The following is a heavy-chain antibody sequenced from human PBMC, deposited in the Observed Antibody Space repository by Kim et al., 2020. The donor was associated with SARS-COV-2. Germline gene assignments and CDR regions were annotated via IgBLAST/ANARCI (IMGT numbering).Heavy chain of an antibody. Sequence: SETLSITCTVSGGFISSYYWSWIRQPPGKGLEWIGYIYYSGSTNYNPSLKSRVTISVDTSKNQFSLKLSSVTAADTAVYYCARDGDYYDSSGKFDPWGQGTLVTVSS. D-gene: IGHD3-22*01. CDR3: ARDGDYYDSSGKFDP. CDR2: IYYSGST. J-gene: IGHJ5*02. V-gene: IGHV4-59*01. CDR1: GGFISSYY.